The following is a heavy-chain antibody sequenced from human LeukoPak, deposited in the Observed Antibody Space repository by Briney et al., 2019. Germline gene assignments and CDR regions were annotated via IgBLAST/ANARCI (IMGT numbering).Heavy chain of an antibody. J-gene: IGHJ5*02. CDR1: GYTFTAYG. V-gene: IGHV1-18*01. D-gene: IGHD2-15*01. CDR2: ISANSGDT. Sequence: ASVKVSCKASGYTFTAYGINWLRQAPGQGLEWMGWISANSGDTNYAQKLQGRVTMTTDTSTSTAYMELRSLRSDDTAVYHCARDHTGGYSKGFDHWGQGTLVTVSS. CDR3: ARDHTGGYSKGFDH.